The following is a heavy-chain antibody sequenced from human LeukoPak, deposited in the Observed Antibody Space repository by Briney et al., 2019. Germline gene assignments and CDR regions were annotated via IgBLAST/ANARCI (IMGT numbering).Heavy chain of an antibody. CDR2: ISTYNGNT. V-gene: IGHV1-18*01. CDR1: DYTFINYG. D-gene: IGHD2-2*01. J-gene: IGHJ4*02. CDR3: ATEDCSSTSCYFGVY. Sequence: ASVKVSCKASDYTFINYGISWVRQAPGQGLEWMGWISTYNGNTNYAQKVQGRVTMTTDTSTSTAYMELRSLRPDDTAVYYCATEDCSSTSCYFGVYWGQGTLVTVSS.